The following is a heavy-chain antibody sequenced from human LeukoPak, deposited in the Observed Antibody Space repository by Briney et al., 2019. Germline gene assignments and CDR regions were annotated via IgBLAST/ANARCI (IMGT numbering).Heavy chain of an antibody. CDR2: ISTSSSDT. J-gene: IGHJ4*02. Sequence: PGGSLRLSCAASGFTFSDYYMTWIRQAPGKGLEWLSHISTSSSDTNYADSVEGRFTISRDNAKKSLYLQMSSLRAEDTAVYYCASRGGYYFDYWGQGTLVTVSS. D-gene: IGHD3-16*01. CDR1: GFTFSDYY. CDR3: ASRGGYYFDY. V-gene: IGHV3-11*03.